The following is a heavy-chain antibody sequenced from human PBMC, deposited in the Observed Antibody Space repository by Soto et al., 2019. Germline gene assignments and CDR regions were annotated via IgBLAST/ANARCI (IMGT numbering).Heavy chain of an antibody. V-gene: IGHV4-59*01. D-gene: IGHD6-6*01. J-gene: IGHJ4*02. CDR3: ARGSAADY. CDR1: GGSISSYY. Sequence: SETLSLTCPVSGGSISSYYGSWIRQPPGKGLEWIGYIYYSGSTNYNPSLKSRVTISVDTSKNQFSLKLSSVTAADTAVYYCARGSAADYWGQGTLVTISS. CDR2: IYYSGST.